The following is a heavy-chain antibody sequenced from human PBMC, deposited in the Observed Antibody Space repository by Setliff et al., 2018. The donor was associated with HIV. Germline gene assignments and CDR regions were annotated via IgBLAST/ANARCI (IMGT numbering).Heavy chain of an antibody. CDR2: IIPAFGTP. Sequence: GASVKVSCKASGDTLSIHPISWVRQAPGRGLDWMGGIIPAFGTPNYAQKFQGRVTITTDESTTTVFMELTGLTSEDTAVYYCVRDLSGRVRGVIRGQLDYWGQGTLVTVSS. V-gene: IGHV1-69*05. J-gene: IGHJ4*02. CDR3: VRDLSGRVRGVIRGQLDY. D-gene: IGHD3-10*01. CDR1: GDTLSIHP.